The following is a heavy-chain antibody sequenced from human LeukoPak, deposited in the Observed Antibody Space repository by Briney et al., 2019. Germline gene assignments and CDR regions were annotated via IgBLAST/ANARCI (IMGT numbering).Heavy chain of an antibody. CDR2: ISGSGGST. J-gene: IGHJ3*02. Sequence: PGGTLRLSCAASGFTFSSYGMSWVRQAPGKGLEWVSAISGSGGSTYYADSVKGRFTISRDNSKNTLYLQMNSLRAEDTAVYYCAKGTYYDSSGYRGSDAFDIWGQGTMVTVSS. V-gene: IGHV3-23*01. CDR3: AKGTYYDSSGYRGSDAFDI. CDR1: GFTFSSYG. D-gene: IGHD3-22*01.